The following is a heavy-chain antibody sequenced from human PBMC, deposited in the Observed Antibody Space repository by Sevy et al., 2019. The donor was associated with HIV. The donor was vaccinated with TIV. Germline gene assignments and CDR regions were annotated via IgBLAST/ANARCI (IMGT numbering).Heavy chain of an antibody. CDR1: GYTFTSYG. CDR2: ISAYNGNT. Sequence: ASVKVSCKASGYTFTSYGISWVRQAPGQGLEWKGWISAYNGNTNYAQKLQGRVTMTTDTSTSTAYMELRSLRSDDTAVYYCARVNRMLCSGGSCFSADYWGQGTLVTASS. J-gene: IGHJ4*02. CDR3: ARVNRMLCSGGSCFSADY. V-gene: IGHV1-18*01. D-gene: IGHD2-15*01.